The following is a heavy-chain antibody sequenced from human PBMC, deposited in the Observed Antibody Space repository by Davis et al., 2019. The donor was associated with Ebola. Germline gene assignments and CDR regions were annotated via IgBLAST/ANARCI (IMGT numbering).Heavy chain of an antibody. CDR1: GFTFSSYA. CDR2: ISGSGGST. J-gene: IGHJ6*02. V-gene: IGHV3-23*01. CDR3: ARDPSAFRAAVNGMDV. D-gene: IGHD6-13*01. Sequence: GGSLRLSCAASGFTFSSYAMSWVRQAPGKGLEWVSAISGSGGSTYYADSVKGRFTISRDNAKNSLYLQMNSLRAEDTAVYYCARDPSAFRAAVNGMDVWGQGTTVTVSS.